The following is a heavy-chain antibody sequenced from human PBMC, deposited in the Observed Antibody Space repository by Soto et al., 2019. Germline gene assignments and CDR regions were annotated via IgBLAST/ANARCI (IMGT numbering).Heavy chain of an antibody. V-gene: IGHV4-39*01. J-gene: IGHJ6*02. D-gene: IGHD5-12*01. CDR3: EGCYDSRNSYYYGRDV. Sequence: QLQLQESGPGLVKPSETLSLTCTVSCGSISSSGYYWGWIRQPPGKGLEWIGTIYYSGNTYYNPSLNSRVTMSVETSENQVSLKLNSVAAAATAVYYCEGCYDSRNSYYYGRDVSGQGTTVAFSS. CDR2: IYYSGNT. CDR1: CGSISSSGYY.